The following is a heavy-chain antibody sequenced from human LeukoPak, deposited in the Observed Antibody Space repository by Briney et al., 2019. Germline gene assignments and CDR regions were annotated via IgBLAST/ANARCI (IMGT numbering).Heavy chain of an antibody. CDR3: ARVSSSGWYGDFDY. D-gene: IGHD6-19*01. V-gene: IGHV3-48*02. Sequence: GGSLRLSCAASGFTFSSYAMSWVRQAPGKGLEWVSYISSSSSTIYYADSVKGRFTISRDNAKNSLYLQMNSLRDEDTAVYYCARVSSSGWYGDFDYWGQGTLVTVSS. CDR2: ISSSSSTI. CDR1: GFTFSSYA. J-gene: IGHJ4*02.